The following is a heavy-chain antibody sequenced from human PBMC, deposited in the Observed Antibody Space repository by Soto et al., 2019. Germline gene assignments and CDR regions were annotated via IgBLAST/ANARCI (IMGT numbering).Heavy chain of an antibody. V-gene: IGHV3-33*01. D-gene: IGHD3-3*01. J-gene: IGHJ3*02. Sequence: PGGSLRLSCAASGFTFSSYGMHGVRQAPGKGLEWVAVIWYDGSNKYYADSVKGRFTISRDNSKNTLYLQMNSLRAEDTAVYYCARASDFWSGYYSGAFAIWGQGTMVTVSS. CDR2: IWYDGSNK. CDR3: ARASDFWSGYYSGAFAI. CDR1: GFTFSSYG.